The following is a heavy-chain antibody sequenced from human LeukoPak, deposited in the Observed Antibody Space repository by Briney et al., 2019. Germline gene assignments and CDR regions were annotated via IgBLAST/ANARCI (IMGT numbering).Heavy chain of an antibody. CDR3: ARDSAYSSSWATFDY. D-gene: IGHD6-13*01. V-gene: IGHV3-23*01. CDR2: ISGSGGST. J-gene: IGHJ4*02. CDR1: GFTFSSYA. Sequence: GGSLRLSCAASGFTFSSYAMSWVRQTPGKGLEWVSAISGSGGSTYYADSVKGRFTISRDNSKNTLYLQMNSLRAEDTAVYYCARDSAYSSSWATFDYWGQGTLVTVSS.